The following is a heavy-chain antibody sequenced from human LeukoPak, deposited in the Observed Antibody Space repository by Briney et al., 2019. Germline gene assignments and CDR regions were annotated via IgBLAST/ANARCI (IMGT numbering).Heavy chain of an antibody. D-gene: IGHD3-10*01. CDR1: GGSISSGAYY. Sequence: PSETLSLTCTVSGGSISSGAYYWSWIRQPPGKGLEWIGYIYSSGSTNYNPSLKSRVTISVDTSKNQFSLKLTSVTAADTAVYYCARACYYGSGSYGLDYWGQGTLVTVSS. CDR2: IYSSGST. V-gene: IGHV4-61*08. CDR3: ARACYYGSGSYGLDY. J-gene: IGHJ4*02.